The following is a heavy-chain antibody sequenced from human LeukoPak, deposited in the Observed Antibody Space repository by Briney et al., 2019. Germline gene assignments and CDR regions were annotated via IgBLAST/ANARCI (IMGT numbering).Heavy chain of an antibody. CDR2: ISGSGGST. CDR1: GFTFNNYA. CDR3: AKYYDFWSGYPNYFDY. D-gene: IGHD3-3*01. J-gene: IGHJ4*02. V-gene: IGHV3-23*01. Sequence: PGGSLRLSCAASGFTFNNYAMSWVRQAPGKGPEWLSAISGSGGSTTDADSVKGRFTISRDNSKNTLYLQMNSLRAEDTAVYYCAKYYDFWSGYPNYFDYWGQGTLVTVSS.